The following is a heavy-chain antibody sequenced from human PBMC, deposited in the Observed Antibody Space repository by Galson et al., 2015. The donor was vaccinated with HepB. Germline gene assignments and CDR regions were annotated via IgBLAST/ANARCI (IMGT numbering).Heavy chain of an antibody. CDR2: ISYDGSNK. D-gene: IGHD6-19*01. J-gene: IGHJ4*02. CDR1: GFTFSSYA. Sequence: SLRLSCAASGFTFSSYAMHWVRQAPGKGLEWVAVISYDGSNKYYADSVKGRFTISRDNSKNTLYLQMNSLRAEDTAVYYCARDDPAGFDYWGQGTLVTVSS. CDR3: ARDDPAGFDY. V-gene: IGHV3-30*04.